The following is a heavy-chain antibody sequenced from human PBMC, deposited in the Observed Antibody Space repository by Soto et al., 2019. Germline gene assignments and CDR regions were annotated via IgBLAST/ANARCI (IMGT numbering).Heavy chain of an antibody. V-gene: IGHV3-9*01. CDR3: AKDMVPYCSGGSCYSGFGAFDI. J-gene: IGHJ3*02. D-gene: IGHD2-15*01. CDR1: GFTFDDYA. CDR2: ISWNSGSI. Sequence: EVQLVESGGGLVQPGRSLRLSCAASGFTFDDYAMHWVRQAPGKGLEWVSGISWNSGSIGYADSVKGRFTISRDNAKNSLYLQMISLRAEDTALYYCAKDMVPYCSGGSCYSGFGAFDIWGQGTMVTVSS.